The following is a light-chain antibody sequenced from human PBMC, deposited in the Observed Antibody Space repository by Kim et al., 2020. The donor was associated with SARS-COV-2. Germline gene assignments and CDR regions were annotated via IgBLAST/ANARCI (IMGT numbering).Light chain of an antibody. CDR3: QVWDSSSGGV. Sequence: VAPGKTASITCGGNNIGRKSVHWYQHKPGQAPVLVIYYDSDRPSGIPERFSGSNSGNTATLTISRVEAGDEADYYCQVWDSSSGGVFGGGTQLTVL. CDR2: YDS. CDR1: NIGRKS. J-gene: IGLJ2*01. V-gene: IGLV3-21*04.